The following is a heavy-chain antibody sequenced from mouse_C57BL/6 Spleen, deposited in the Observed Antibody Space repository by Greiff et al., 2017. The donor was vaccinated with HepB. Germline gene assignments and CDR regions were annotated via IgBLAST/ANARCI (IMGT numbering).Heavy chain of an antibody. CDR3: ARRGYYGDFDV. CDR2: IDPSDSYT. CDR1: GYTFTSYW. Sequence: QVQLKQPGAELVRPGTSVKLSCKASGYTFTSYWMHWVKQRPGQGLEWIGVIDPSDSYTNYNQKFKGKATLTVDTSSSTAYMQLSSLTSEDSAVYYCARRGYYGDFDVWGTGTTVTVSS. D-gene: IGHD1-1*01. V-gene: IGHV1-59*01. J-gene: IGHJ1*03.